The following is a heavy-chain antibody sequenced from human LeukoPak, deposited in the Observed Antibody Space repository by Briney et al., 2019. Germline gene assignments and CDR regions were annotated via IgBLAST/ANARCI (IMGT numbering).Heavy chain of an antibody. CDR2: ISAYNGNT. V-gene: IGHV1-18*01. CDR3: ARSPRGDFWSGYYYYYYGMDV. D-gene: IGHD3-3*01. Sequence: ASVKVSCKASGYTFTSYGISRVRQAPGQGLEWMGWISAYNGNTNYAQKLQGRVTMTTDTSTSTAYMELRSLRSDDTAVYYCARSPRGDFWSGYYYYYYGMDVWGQGTTVTVSS. J-gene: IGHJ6*02. CDR1: GYTFTSYG.